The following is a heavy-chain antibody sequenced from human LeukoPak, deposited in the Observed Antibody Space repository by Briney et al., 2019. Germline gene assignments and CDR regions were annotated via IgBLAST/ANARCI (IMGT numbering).Heavy chain of an antibody. CDR2: IYYSGST. CDR3: ARTAAGTRRWFDP. V-gene: IGHV4-59*01. CDR1: GGSISSYY. D-gene: IGHD6-13*01. J-gene: IGHJ5*02. Sequence: SETLSLTCTVSGGSISSYYWSWIRQPPGKGLEWVGYIYYSGSTNYNPSLKSRDTISVDTSKNQFSLKLSSVTAADTAVYYCARTAAGTRRWFDPWGQGTLVTVSS.